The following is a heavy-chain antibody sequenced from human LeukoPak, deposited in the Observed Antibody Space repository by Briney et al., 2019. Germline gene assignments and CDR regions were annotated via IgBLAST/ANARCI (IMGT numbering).Heavy chain of an antibody. D-gene: IGHD2-15*01. J-gene: IGHJ4*02. CDR3: TRGSVGSSFDS. Sequence: GGSLRLSCAASGFTFSTYWMYWVRQAPGKGLVWVSRIKSDGSSTTYADSVKGRFTISRDNAENTLYLQMNSLRAEDTAVYYCTRGSVGSSFDSWGRGTLVTVSS. V-gene: IGHV3-74*01. CDR2: IKSDGSST. CDR1: GFTFSTYW.